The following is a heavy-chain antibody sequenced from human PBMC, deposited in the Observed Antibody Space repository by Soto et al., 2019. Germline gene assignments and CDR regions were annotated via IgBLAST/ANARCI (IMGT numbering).Heavy chain of an antibody. J-gene: IGHJ4*02. CDR1: GYSFTSYW. V-gene: IGHV5-51*01. CDR2: IYPGDSDT. D-gene: IGHD4-17*01. CDR3: ARVNYSDYSYIDY. Sequence: PGESLKISCKGSGYSFTSYWIGWVLQMPGKGLEWMGIIYPGDSDTRYSPSFQGQVTISADKSISTAYLQVNSLRAEDTAVYYCARVNYSDYSYIDYWGQGTLVTVSS.